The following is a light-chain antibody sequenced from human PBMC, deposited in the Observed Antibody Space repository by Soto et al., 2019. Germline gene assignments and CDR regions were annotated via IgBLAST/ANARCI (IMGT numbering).Light chain of an antibody. J-gene: IGKJ5*01. CDR2: DAS. CDR1: QSIAGY. V-gene: IGKV3-11*01. Sequence: PGESATLFCRASQSIAGYLAWYQQRPGHAPRLVIYDASYRATGIPARFSGSGSGTDFTLTISSLQPEDVAVYYCQQRFDWPITFGQGTRLE. CDR3: QQRFDWPIT.